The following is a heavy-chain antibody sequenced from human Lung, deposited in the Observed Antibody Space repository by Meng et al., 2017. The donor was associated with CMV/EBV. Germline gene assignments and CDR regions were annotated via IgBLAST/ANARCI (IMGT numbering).Heavy chain of an antibody. V-gene: IGHV3-7*01. Sequence: GESLKISCEVSGFTFSNYWMSWVRQAPGKGLEWVANIKQDGSEKNYVDSVRGRFTIPRDNAKNSLWLHMNSLRAEDSAVYYCSSLSSNYGMDVWGQGTTVTVSS. J-gene: IGHJ6*02. CDR3: SSLSSNYGMDV. CDR1: GFTFSNYW. CDR2: IKQDGSEK.